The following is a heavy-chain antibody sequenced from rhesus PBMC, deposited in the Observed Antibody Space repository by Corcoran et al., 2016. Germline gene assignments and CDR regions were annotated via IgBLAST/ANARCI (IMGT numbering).Heavy chain of an antibody. V-gene: IGHV5S1*01. Sequence: EVQLVQSGAEVKRHGESLRIACKTAGYSVTSNWISWVRQMPGKGLEWMGSIYPCDADTRYRPSFQGQVTISADKSISTTYLQWSSLKASDTATYYCAKRDSSGWSFFDYWGQGVLVTVSS. D-gene: IGHD6S26*01. CDR2: IYPCDADT. CDR1: GYSVTSNW. J-gene: IGHJ4*01. CDR3: AKRDSSGWSFFDY.